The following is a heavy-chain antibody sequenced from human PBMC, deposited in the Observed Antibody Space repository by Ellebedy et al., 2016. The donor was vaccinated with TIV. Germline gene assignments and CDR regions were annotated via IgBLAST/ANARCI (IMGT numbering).Heavy chain of an antibody. V-gene: IGHV3-23*01. Sequence: GGSLRLXXAASGFNVSDHGMSWVRQDPGKGLEWVSGIDGRRDWTDYLDSVKGRFTTSRDNSKNTLHLQMNSLRVEDTAVYFCTRDSGWEESDWGQGTLVIVSS. J-gene: IGHJ4*02. CDR2: IDGRRDWT. CDR1: GFNVSDHG. D-gene: IGHD1-26*01. CDR3: TRDSGWEESD.